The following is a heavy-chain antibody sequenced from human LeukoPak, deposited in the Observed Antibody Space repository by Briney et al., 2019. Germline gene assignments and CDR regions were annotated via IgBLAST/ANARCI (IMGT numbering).Heavy chain of an antibody. CDR1: GFTFSSYW. D-gene: IGHD2-21*02. V-gene: IGHV3-74*01. CDR3: ARDLAYCGGDCYSPLDYYYYYMDV. J-gene: IGHJ6*03. Sequence: PWGSLRLSCAASGFTFSSYWMHWVRQAPGKGLVWVSRINSVGISTSYADSVKGRFTISRDNAKNTLYLQMNSLRAEDTAVYYCARDLAYCGGDCYSPLDYYYYYMDVWGKGTKVTVSS. CDR2: INSVGIST.